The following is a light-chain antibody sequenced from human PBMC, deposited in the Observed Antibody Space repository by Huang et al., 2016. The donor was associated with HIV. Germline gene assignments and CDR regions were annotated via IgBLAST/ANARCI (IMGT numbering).Light chain of an antibody. J-gene: IGKJ3*01. CDR2: WAS. CDR3: QQYFNPPVT. CDR1: RCVLSDNNKNY. V-gene: IGKV4-1*01. Sequence: DIVMTQSPDSLAVSLGARAPINCRSSRCVLSDNNKNYLAWFQQKSGQPPKLLFYWASTRESGVPARFSASGSRTDFTLTINSLQPEDLAVYYCQQYFNPPVTFGPGTKVHVK.